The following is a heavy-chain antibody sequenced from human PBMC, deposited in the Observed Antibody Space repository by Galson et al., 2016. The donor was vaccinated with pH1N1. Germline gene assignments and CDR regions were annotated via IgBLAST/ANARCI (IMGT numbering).Heavy chain of an antibody. CDR2: ISGSGGTT. Sequence: SLRLSCAASGFTFSSYAMHWVRQAPGKGLEWVSAISGSGGTTHDADSVKGRFTNSRDNSKNTLYLQMHSLRAEDTATYYCAKVTDVCTVTRCFPYGMHAWGQGATVTVSS. J-gene: IGHJ6*02. CDR1: GFTFSSYA. V-gene: IGHV3-23*01. CDR3: AKVTDVCTVTRCFPYGMHA. D-gene: IGHD2-2*01.